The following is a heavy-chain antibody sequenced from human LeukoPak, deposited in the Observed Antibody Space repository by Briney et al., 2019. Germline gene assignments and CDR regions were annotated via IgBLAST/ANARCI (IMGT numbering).Heavy chain of an antibody. CDR2: INPNSGGT. CDR1: GYTFTGYY. V-gene: IGHV1-2*02. Sequence: ASVKVSCKASGYTFTGYYMHWVRQAPGQGLGWMGWINPNSGGTNYAQKFQGRVTMTRDTSISTAYMELSRLRSDDTAVYYCARGPVYSNYVGYWGQGTLVTVSS. J-gene: IGHJ4*02. CDR3: ARGPVYSNYVGY. D-gene: IGHD4-11*01.